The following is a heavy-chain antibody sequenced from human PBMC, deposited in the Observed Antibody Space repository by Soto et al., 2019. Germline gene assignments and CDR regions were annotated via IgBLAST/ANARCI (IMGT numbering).Heavy chain of an antibody. CDR1: GFTCSSFA. J-gene: IGHJ4*02. CDR2: ISGSGGST. D-gene: IGHD6-19*01. V-gene: IGHV3-23*01. Sequence: EVQLLESGGGLVQPGGSLRLSCAASGFTCSSFAMSWVRQAPGKGLEWVSAISGSGGSTYYADSVKGRFTISRDNSKNTLYLQMNSLRAEDTAVYYCPKDQGSSGWYSCFDYWGQGTLVTVSS. CDR3: PKDQGSSGWYSCFDY.